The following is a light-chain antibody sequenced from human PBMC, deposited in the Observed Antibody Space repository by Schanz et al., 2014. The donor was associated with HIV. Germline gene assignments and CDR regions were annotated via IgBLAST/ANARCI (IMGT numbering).Light chain of an antibody. V-gene: IGKV3-11*01. CDR3: QQRSTWPYT. CDR1: QSVSSN. J-gene: IGKJ2*01. Sequence: EIVLTQSPATLSLSPGERATLSCRASQSVSSNVAWYQQKPGQAPRLLIYDASNRAAGIPARFSGSGSGTDFTLTISGLEHEDFAVYYCQQRSTWPYTFGQGTKLEIK. CDR2: DAS.